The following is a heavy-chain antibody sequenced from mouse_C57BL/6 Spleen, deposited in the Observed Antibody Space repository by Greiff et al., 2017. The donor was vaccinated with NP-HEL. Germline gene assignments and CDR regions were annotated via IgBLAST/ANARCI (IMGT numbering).Heavy chain of an antibody. Sequence: VQRVESGPELVKPGASVKISCKASGYTFTDYYINWVKQRPGQGLEWIGWIFPGSGSTYYNEKFKGKATLTVDKSSSTAYMLLSSLTSEDSAVYFCARKDYSNSGFAYWGQGTLVTVSA. V-gene: IGHV1-75*01. J-gene: IGHJ3*01. CDR3: ARKDYSNSGFAY. D-gene: IGHD2-5*01. CDR2: IFPGSGST. CDR1: GYTFTDYY.